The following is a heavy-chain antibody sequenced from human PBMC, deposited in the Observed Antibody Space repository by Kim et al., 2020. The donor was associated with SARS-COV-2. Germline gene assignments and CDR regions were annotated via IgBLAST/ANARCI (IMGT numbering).Heavy chain of an antibody. V-gene: IGHV4-34*01. Sequence: SETLSLTCAVYGGSFSGYYWSWIRQPPGKGLEWIGEINHSGSTNYNPSLKSRVTISVDTSKNQFSLKLSSVTAADTAVYYCARGGPGYCSSTSCRPFDYWGQGTLVTVSS. D-gene: IGHD2-2*01. CDR3: ARGGPGYCSSTSCRPFDY. CDR1: GGSFSGYY. J-gene: IGHJ4*02. CDR2: INHSGST.